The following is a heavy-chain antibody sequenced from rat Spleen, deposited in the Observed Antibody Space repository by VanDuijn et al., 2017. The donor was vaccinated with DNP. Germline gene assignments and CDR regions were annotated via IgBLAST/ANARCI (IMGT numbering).Heavy chain of an antibody. V-gene: IGHV3-3*01. D-gene: IGHD1-1*01. CDR2: ISSAGTT. CDR3: TRQYYYSGDDNWFAY. Sequence: EVQLQESGPGLVKPSQSLSLTCSVTGYSITSAYRWNWIRKFPGNKLEWMGFISSAGTTKYNPSLKSRISITRDTSKNQLFLQVNSVTTEDTATYYCTRQYYYSGDDNWFAYWGQGTLVTVSS. J-gene: IGHJ3*01. CDR1: GYSITSAYR.